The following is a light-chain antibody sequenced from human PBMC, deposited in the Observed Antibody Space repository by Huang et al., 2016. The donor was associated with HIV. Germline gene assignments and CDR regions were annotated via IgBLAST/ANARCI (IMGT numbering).Light chain of an antibody. Sequence: ERVMTQSPATLSVAPGERVTLSCRASHSVSSHLAWYQQKPGQAPRRLIHGASTRATGIPARFSGSGSGTEFTLAISSLQSEDSGVYFCQQYDNWPLTFGQGTRLEIK. V-gene: IGKV3-15*01. CDR2: GAS. J-gene: IGKJ5*01. CDR1: HSVSSH. CDR3: QQYDNWPLT.